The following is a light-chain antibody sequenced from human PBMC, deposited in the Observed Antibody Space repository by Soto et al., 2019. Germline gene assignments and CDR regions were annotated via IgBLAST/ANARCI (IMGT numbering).Light chain of an antibody. J-gene: IGLJ2*01. Sequence: QSVLTQPASVSGSPGQSITISCSGTRSDIGSYNYVAWYQQFPGKTPKILIYGVSNRPSGVSSRFSGSKSANTASLTISGLQAEDEADYYCSSYTSTSTLVFGGGTQLTVL. CDR1: RSDIGSYNY. V-gene: IGLV2-14*01. CDR2: GVS. CDR3: SSYTSTSTLV.